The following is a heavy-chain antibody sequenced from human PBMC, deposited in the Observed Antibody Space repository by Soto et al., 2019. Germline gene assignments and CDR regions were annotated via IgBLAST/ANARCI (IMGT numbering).Heavy chain of an antibody. Sequence: EVQLLESGGGLVQPGGSLRLSCAASGFTFSSYAMSWVRQAPGKGLGWVSAISGSGGSTYYADSVKGRFTISRDNSKNTLELEMNSLKAEDTAVYYCAKIVDTAMVLDYWGQRTLVTVS. J-gene: IGHJ4*02. V-gene: IGHV3-23*01. D-gene: IGHD5-18*01. CDR2: ISGSGGST. CDR3: AKIVDTAMVLDY. CDR1: GFTFSSYA.